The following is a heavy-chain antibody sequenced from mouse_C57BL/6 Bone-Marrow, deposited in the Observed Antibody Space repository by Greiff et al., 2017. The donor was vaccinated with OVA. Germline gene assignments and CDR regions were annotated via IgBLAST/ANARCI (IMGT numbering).Heavy chain of an antibody. CDR2: IHPNSGST. CDR1: GYTFTSYW. CDR3: ARDITTVVATPAY. J-gene: IGHJ3*01. Sequence: VKLQQPGAELVKPGASVTLSCKASGYTFTSYWMHWVKQRPGQGLEWIGMIHPNSGSTNYNEKFKSKATLTVDKSSSTAYMQLSSLTSEDSAVYYCARDITTVVATPAYWGQGTLVTVSA. V-gene: IGHV1-64*01. D-gene: IGHD1-1*01.